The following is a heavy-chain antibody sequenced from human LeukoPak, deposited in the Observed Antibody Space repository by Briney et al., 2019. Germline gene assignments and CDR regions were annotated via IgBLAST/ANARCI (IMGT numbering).Heavy chain of an antibody. CDR1: GFPFYDYG. Sequence: GSLRLSFAASGFPFYDYGMSWVRQALGKGLEWVSGINWIGGSTGYADSVKGRFTIPRDNAKDSLYLQMNSLRAEDTALYYCARASSYLNWDDAFDIWGQGTMVTVSS. J-gene: IGHJ3*02. D-gene: IGHD1-26*01. CDR3: ARASSYLNWDDAFDI. V-gene: IGHV3-20*03. CDR2: INWIGGST.